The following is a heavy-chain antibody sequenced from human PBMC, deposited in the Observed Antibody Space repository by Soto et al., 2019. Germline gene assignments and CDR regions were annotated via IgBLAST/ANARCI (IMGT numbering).Heavy chain of an antibody. Sequence: ASVKVSCKASGYTFTGYYMHWVLQAPGQGLEWMGWINPSGGSTSYAQKFQGRVTMTRDTSTSTVYMELSSLRSEDTAVYYCARGPIMVYAWFDPWGQGTLVTVSS. V-gene: IGHV1-46*01. D-gene: IGHD2-8*01. CDR3: ARGPIMVYAWFDP. CDR2: INPSGGST. J-gene: IGHJ5*02. CDR1: GYTFTGYY.